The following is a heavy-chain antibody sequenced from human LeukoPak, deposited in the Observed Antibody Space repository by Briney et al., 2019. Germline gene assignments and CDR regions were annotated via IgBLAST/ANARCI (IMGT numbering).Heavy chain of an antibody. CDR3: ARDRYSSGFNPFDY. D-gene: IGHD6-19*01. J-gene: IGHJ4*02. CDR2: ISSSATTI. CDR1: GFTFDKYW. Sequence: GGSLRLSCEASGFTFDKYWMTWVRQAPGKGLEWVSYISSSATTIYYADSVKGRFTISRDNAKNSLYLQMNSLRAEDTAVYYCARDRYSSGFNPFDYWGQGTLVTVPS. V-gene: IGHV3-48*03.